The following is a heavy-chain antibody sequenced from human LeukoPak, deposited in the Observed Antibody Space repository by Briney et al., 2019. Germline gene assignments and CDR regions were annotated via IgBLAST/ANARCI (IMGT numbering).Heavy chain of an antibody. V-gene: IGHV4-4*09. Sequence: SETLSLTCTLSAGSLSSYYWSWIRQPPGKGREWIGYIYTSGSTNYNPSLKSRVTISVDTSKNQFSLKLSSVAAADTAVYYCARGRAAAGSWFDPWGQGTLVTVSS. CDR2: IYTSGST. CDR1: AGSLSSYY. D-gene: IGHD6-13*01. CDR3: ARGRAAAGSWFDP. J-gene: IGHJ5*02.